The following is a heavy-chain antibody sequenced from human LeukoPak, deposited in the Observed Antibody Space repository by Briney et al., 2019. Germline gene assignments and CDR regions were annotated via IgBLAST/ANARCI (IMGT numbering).Heavy chain of an antibody. CDR3: ARGPLSPYDFWSGYYRSAYYYGMDV. Sequence: AASVKVSCKASGGTFSSYAINWVRQAPGQGLEWMGRIIPILGIANYAQKFQGRVTITADKSTSTAYMELSSLRSEDTAVYYCARGPLSPYDFWSGYYRSAYYYGMDVWGQGTTVTVSS. CDR1: GGTFSSYA. CDR2: IIPILGIA. J-gene: IGHJ6*02. D-gene: IGHD3-3*01. V-gene: IGHV1-69*04.